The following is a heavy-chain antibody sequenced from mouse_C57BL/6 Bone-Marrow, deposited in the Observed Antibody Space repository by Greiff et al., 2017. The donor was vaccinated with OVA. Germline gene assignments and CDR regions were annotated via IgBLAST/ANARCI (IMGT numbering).Heavy chain of an antibody. D-gene: IGHD1-1*01. CDR3: ARGGLLLRERFDY. Sequence: VQLQQSGPELVKPGASVKISCKASGYTFTDYYINWVKQRPGQGLEWIGWIFPGSGSTYSNETFKGKATLTVDKSSSTAYMLLSSRTSEDSAVYCCARGGLLLRERFDYWGQGTTLTVSS. J-gene: IGHJ2*01. CDR2: IFPGSGST. CDR1: GYTFTDYY. V-gene: IGHV1-75*01.